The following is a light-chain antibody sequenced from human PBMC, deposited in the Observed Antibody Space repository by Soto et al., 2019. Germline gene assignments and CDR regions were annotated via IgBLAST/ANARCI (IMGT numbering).Light chain of an antibody. CDR3: QQGYINPLT. Sequence: DIQMTQSPSSLSASVGDRVTITCRASQAISSKLIWYQHKPGEAPKPLIYTASTLYSGVPARFSGSGSGTDFTLTISSLQPEDFATYYCQQGYINPLTFGQGTRLEIK. CDR2: TAS. V-gene: IGKV1-39*01. J-gene: IGKJ5*01. CDR1: QAISSK.